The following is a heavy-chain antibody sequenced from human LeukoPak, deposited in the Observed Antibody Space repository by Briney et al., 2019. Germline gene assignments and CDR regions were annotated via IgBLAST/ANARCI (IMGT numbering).Heavy chain of an antibody. Sequence: GGSLRLSCAASGFTFSSHFMNWVRQAPGKGLEWVSSITNSGCSISYADSLKGRFIMSHDNAKHSLYLKINSLSPEDPAVYYCARERYSRSSHDGLDLWGQGTMVTVSS. J-gene: IGHJ3*01. CDR3: ARERYSRSSHDGLDL. CDR2: ITNSGCSI. CDR1: GFTFSSHF. V-gene: IGHV3-21*03. D-gene: IGHD6-6*01.